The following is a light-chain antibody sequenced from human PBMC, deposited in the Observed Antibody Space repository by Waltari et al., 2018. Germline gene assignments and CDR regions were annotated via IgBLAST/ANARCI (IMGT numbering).Light chain of an antibody. CDR1: QSVSRA. V-gene: IGKV3-20*01. CDR3: QHYVSLPVT. J-gene: IGKJ1*01. Sequence: EIVLTQSPGTLSLSPGERATLSCRGSQSVSRALAWYQQNPGQAPRLLIYGASHRATGIPDRVSGSGSGTDFSLIISSLEPEDFAVYYCQHYVSLPVTFGQGTKVEIK. CDR2: GAS.